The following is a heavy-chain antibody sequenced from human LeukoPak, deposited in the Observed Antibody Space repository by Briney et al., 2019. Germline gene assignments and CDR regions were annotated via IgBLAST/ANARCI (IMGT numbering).Heavy chain of an antibody. CDR3: ATRGYGDYYFNY. D-gene: IGHD4-17*01. CDR1: GSTLTELP. J-gene: IGHJ4*02. V-gene: IGHV1-24*01. CDR2: FDPEDGET. Sequence: ASVTVSCKISGSTLTELPMHWVRQAPGKGLEWMGGFDPEDGETIYAQKFQGRVTMTEDTSTDTAYMELSSLRSEDTVVYYCATRGYGDYYFNYSGQGALVTVSS.